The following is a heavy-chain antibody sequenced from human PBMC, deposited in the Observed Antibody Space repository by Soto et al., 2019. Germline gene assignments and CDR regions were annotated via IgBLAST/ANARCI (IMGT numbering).Heavy chain of an antibody. D-gene: IGHD3-3*01. CDR1: GYTFTSYD. CDR3: ARGKKTYYDFWSGYYLTWYFDL. V-gene: IGHV1-8*01. Sequence: VQLVQSGAEVKKPGASVKVSCKASGYTFTSYDINWVRQATGQGLEWMGWMNPNSGNTGYAQKFQGRVTMTRNTSISTAYMELSSLRSEDTAVYYCARGKKTYYDFWSGYYLTWYFDLWGRGTLVTVSS. J-gene: IGHJ2*01. CDR2: MNPNSGNT.